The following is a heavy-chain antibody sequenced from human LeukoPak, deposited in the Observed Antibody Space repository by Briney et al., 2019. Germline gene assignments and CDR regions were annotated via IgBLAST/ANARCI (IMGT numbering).Heavy chain of an antibody. J-gene: IGHJ4*02. CDR1: GFTFSNAW. CDR2: IKKKSNGGTT. Sequence: GGSLRLSCAASGFTFSNAWMSWVRQAPGKGPEWVGRIKKKSNGGTTDYAAPVKGRFTISRDDSKNTLYLQMNSLKTEDTAVYYCSTDTGSSFDYWGQGTLVTVSS. CDR3: STDTGSSFDY. V-gene: IGHV3-15*01. D-gene: IGHD1-26*01.